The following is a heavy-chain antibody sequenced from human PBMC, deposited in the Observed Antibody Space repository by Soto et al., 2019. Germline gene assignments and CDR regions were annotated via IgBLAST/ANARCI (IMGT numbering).Heavy chain of an antibody. Sequence: SETLSLTCAVYGGSFSGYYWSWIRQPPGKGLEWIGDINHSGSTNYNPSLKSRVTISVDTSKNQFSLKLSSVTPADTAVYYCARVDRNYSYYYYGMDVWGQGTTVTVSS. D-gene: IGHD1-7*01. CDR3: ARVDRNYSYYYYGMDV. V-gene: IGHV4-34*09. CDR1: GGSFSGYY. CDR2: INHSGST. J-gene: IGHJ6*02.